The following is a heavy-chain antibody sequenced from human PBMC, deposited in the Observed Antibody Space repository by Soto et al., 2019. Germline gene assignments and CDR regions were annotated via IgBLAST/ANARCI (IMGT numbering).Heavy chain of an antibody. CDR1: GYTFTSYA. V-gene: IGHV1-3*05. CDR2: INAGNGNT. CDR3: ARSIVVVTALDY. D-gene: IGHD2-21*02. J-gene: IGHJ4*02. Sequence: QVQLVQSGAEEKKPGASVKVSCKASGYTFTSYAMHWVRQATGQRLEWMGWINAGNGNTKYSQKFQGRVTITRDTSASTAYMELSSLRSEETAVYYCARSIVVVTALDYWGQGTLVTVSS.